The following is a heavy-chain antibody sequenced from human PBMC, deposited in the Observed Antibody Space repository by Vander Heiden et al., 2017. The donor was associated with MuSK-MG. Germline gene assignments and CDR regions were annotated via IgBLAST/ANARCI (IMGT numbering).Heavy chain of an antibody. CDR2: IKQDGSEK. V-gene: IGHV3-7*01. Sequence: EVRLVESGGGLVQPGGSLRLSCAASGFTFRTYWMTWVRQAAGKGLEGVASIKQDGSEKYYVDSVKGRFTISRDNAKNSLYLQLNSLRAEETAVYYCARRSGSGLSYYFDYWGQGTLVTVSS. CDR3: ARRSGSGLSYYFDY. CDR1: GFTFRTYW. J-gene: IGHJ4*02. D-gene: IGHD1-26*01.